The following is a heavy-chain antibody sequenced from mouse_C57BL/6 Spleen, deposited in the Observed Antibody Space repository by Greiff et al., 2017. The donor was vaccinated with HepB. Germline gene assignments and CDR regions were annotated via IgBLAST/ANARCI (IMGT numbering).Heavy chain of an antibody. J-gene: IGHJ3*01. CDR3: SSDDYGSSYTFAY. V-gene: IGHV5-9-1*02. CDR2: ISSGGDYI. Sequence: EVQLVESGAGLVRPGGSLKFSCAASGFTFNSNAMSWVRQTPEQGLEWVAYISSGGDYIKYADTLKGRFTITRDTARNTLYLQMSSLTSEDTAMYYWSSDDYGSSYTFAYWGQGTLVTVSA. CDR1: GFTFNSNA. D-gene: IGHD1-1*01.